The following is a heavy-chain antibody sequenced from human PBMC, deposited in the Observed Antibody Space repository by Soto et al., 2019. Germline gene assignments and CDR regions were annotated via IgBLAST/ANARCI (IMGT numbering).Heavy chain of an antibody. V-gene: IGHV5-10-1*01. CDR2: IDPSDSYT. J-gene: IGHJ6*02. Sequence: KISCKGSGYSFTSYWISWVRQMPGKGLEWMGRIDPSDSYTNYSPSFQGHVTISADKSISTAYLQWSSLKASDTAMYYCARYPVPNDYYYYGMDVWGQGTTVTVSS. CDR3: ARYPVPNDYYYYGMDV. CDR1: GYSFTSYW.